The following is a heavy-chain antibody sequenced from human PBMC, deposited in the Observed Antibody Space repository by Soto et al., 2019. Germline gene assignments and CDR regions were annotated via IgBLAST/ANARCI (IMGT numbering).Heavy chain of an antibody. D-gene: IGHD4-17*01. CDR2: IYYSGST. Sequence: QVQLQESGPGLVKPSQTLSLTCTVSGGSISSGGYYWSWIRQHPGKGLELIGYIYYSGSTYYNPSLKSRVTISVDTSKNQFSLKLSSVTAADTAVYYCARVGDYGDYGAGAFDIWGQGTMVTVSS. CDR3: ARVGDYGDYGAGAFDI. J-gene: IGHJ3*02. CDR1: GGSISSGGYY. V-gene: IGHV4-31*03.